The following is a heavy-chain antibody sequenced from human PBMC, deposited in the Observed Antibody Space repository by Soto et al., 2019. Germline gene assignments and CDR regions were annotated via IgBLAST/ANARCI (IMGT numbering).Heavy chain of an antibody. CDR2: IWYNGTNK. Sequence: GGSLRLSCAASRFTFSDYYMSWIRQAPGKGLEWLAVIWYNGTNKYYADSVKGRFTISRDNSKNTLYLQMNSLRAEDTAVYYCAKVEAAAGSKYWGQGTLVTVSS. D-gene: IGHD6-13*01. CDR3: AKVEAAAGSKY. J-gene: IGHJ4*02. CDR1: RFTFSDYY. V-gene: IGHV3-33*06.